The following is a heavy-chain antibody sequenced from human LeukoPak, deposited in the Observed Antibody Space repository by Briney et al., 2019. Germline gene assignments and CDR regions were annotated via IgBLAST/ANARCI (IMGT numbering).Heavy chain of an antibody. Sequence: SETLSLTCAVYGGSFSGYYWSWIRQPPGKGLEWIGEINHSGSTNYNPSLKSRVTISVDTSKNQFSLKLSSVTAADTAVYYCASRRSRIAAAGIVHFQHWGQGTLVTVSS. J-gene: IGHJ1*01. V-gene: IGHV4-34*01. CDR2: INHSGST. D-gene: IGHD6-13*01. CDR1: GGSFSGYY. CDR3: ASRRSRIAAAGIVHFQH.